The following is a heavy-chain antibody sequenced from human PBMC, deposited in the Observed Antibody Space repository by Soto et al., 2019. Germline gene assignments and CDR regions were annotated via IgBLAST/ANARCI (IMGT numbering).Heavy chain of an antibody. CDR3: ERDGDDSHAPEPFDH. J-gene: IGHJ5*02. D-gene: IGHD3-22*01. Sequence: EVQLLESGGGLVQPGGSLRLSCAASGFAFSNYAMTWVRMAPGRGLEWVSTISGRGDSTYYADSARGRLIISRDNSKHTLYLQMSNPRSEYAAVYYCERDGDDSHAPEPFDHWGQGAHVTVSS. CDR2: ISGRGDST. V-gene: IGHV3-23*01. CDR1: GFAFSNYA.